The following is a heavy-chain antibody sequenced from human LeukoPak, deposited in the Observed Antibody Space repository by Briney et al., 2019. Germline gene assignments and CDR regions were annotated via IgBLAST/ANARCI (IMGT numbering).Heavy chain of an antibody. J-gene: IGHJ5*02. CDR1: VFIFHHYW. Sequence: SLSLPREVCVFIFHHYWMHWVRQPPGTGLVWVSRMYGDMSDISYAHSVKGRFTISRDNTKNSVYLQMNSLRGEDTAVYYCARDLGLRGSTWGQGTLVTVSS. CDR2: MYGDMSDI. CDR3: ARDLGLRGST. V-gene: IGHV3-74*01. D-gene: IGHD4-23*01.